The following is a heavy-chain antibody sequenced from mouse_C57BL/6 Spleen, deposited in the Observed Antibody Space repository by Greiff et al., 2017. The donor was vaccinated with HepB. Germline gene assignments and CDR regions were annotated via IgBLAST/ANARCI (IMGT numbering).Heavy chain of an antibody. Sequence: EVNVVESGGGLVKPGGSLKLSCAASGFTFSSYTMSWVRQTPEKRLEWVATISGGGGNTYYPDSVKGRFTISRDNAKNTLYLQMSSLRSEDTALYYCARHQATFAYWGQGTLVTVSA. CDR3: ARHQATFAY. CDR2: ISGGGGNT. D-gene: IGHD3-2*02. CDR1: GFTFSSYT. V-gene: IGHV5-9*01. J-gene: IGHJ3*01.